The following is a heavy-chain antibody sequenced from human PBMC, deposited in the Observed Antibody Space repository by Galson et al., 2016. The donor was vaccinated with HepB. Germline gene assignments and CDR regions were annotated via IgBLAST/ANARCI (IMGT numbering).Heavy chain of an antibody. V-gene: IGHV3-21*01. D-gene: IGHD4-17*01. CDR3: ARDGRGSPVTRGYFFDY. J-gene: IGHJ4*02. CDR1: GFTVITYP. Sequence: SLRLSCAASGFTVITYPMNWVRQAPGKGLEWVSSISTSTSYIYYADSVKGRFTISTDNAKNSLYLQMNSLRAEDTAVYYCARDGRGSPVTRGYFFDYWGQGALVTVSS. CDR2: ISTSTSYI.